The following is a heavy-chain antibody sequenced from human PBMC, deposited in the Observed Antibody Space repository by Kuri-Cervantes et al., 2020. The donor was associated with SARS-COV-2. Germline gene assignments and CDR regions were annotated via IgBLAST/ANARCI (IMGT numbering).Heavy chain of an antibody. V-gene: IGHV4-61*01. CDR2: IYDSGST. CDR1: GGSVSSGSYY. Sequence: GSLRLSCTVSGGSVSSGSYYWSWIRQPPGKGLEWIGYIYDSGSTNYNPSLKSRVTISVDTSKNQFSLRLSSVTAADTAVYFCARDMGPYTYQNYGMDVWGQGTTVTVSS. CDR3: ARDMGPYTYQNYGMDV. J-gene: IGHJ6*02. D-gene: IGHD2-2*01.